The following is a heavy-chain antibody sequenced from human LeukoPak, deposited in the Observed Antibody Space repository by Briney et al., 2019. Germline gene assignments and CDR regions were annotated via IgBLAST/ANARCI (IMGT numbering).Heavy chain of an antibody. Sequence: GGSLRLSCAASGFTFSNAWMSWVRQAPGKGLEWVGRIKSKTDGGTADYAAPVKGRFTISRDDSKNTLYLQMNSLKTEDTAVYYCTTGWSSYYSVDYWGQGTLVTVSS. CDR3: TTGWSSYYSVDY. CDR2: IKSKTDGGTA. D-gene: IGHD2-15*01. V-gene: IGHV3-15*01. J-gene: IGHJ4*02. CDR1: GFTFSNAW.